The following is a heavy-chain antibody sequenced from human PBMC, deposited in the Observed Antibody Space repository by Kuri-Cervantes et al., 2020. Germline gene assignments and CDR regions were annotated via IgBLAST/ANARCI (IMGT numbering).Heavy chain of an antibody. CDR2: IKQDGSEQ. J-gene: IGHJ6*02. CDR1: GFPFSSYW. V-gene: IGHV3-7*01. CDR3: AKDRVTAMVTKYYGMDV. D-gene: IGHD5-18*01. Sequence: GESLKISCAASGFPFSSYWMSWVRQAPGKGLEWVANIKQDGSEQYYVDSVKGRFTISRDNSKNTLYLQMNSLRAEDTAVYYCAKDRVTAMVTKYYGMDVWGQGTTVTVSS.